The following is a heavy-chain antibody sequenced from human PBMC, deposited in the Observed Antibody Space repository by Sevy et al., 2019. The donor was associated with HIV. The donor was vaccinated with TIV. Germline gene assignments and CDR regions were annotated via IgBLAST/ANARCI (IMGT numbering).Heavy chain of an antibody. J-gene: IGHJ5*02. CDR2: ISWNSGSI. CDR3: AKSPRYDILTGSFDP. D-gene: IGHD3-9*01. V-gene: IGHV3-9*01. Sequence: GGSLRLSCAASGFTFDDYAMHWVRQAPGKGLEWVSGISWNSGSIGYADSVKGCFTISRDNAKNSLYLQINSLRAEDTALYYCAKSPRYDILTGSFDPWGQGTLVTVSS. CDR1: GFTFDDYA.